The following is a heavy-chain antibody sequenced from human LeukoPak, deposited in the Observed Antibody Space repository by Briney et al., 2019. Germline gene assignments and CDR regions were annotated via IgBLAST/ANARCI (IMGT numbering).Heavy chain of an antibody. CDR2: IRYDGNIK. CDR1: GFTFSSYD. CDR3: AKGRYHDSSGYPIDY. J-gene: IGHJ4*02. V-gene: IGHV3-30*02. Sequence: GGSLRLSCAASGFTFSSYDMHWVRQAPGKGLGWVAFIRYDGNIKYFADSVKGRFTISRDNSKNTLYLQMNSLRAEDTAVYHCAKGRYHDSSGYPIDYWGQGTLVTVSS. D-gene: IGHD3-22*01.